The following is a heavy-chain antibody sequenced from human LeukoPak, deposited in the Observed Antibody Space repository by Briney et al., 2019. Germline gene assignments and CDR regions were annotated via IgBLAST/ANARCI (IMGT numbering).Heavy chain of an antibody. D-gene: IGHD6-13*01. V-gene: IGHV4-34*01. CDR2: INHSGST. CDR1: GGSFSGYY. CDR3: ARAPRASSSWYVGGY. J-gene: IGHJ4*02. Sequence: SETLSLTCAVYGGSFSGYYWSWIRQPPGKGLEWIGEINHSGSTNYNPSLKSRVTISVDTSKNQFSLKLSSVTAADTAVYYCARAPRASSSWYVGGYWGQGTLVTVSS.